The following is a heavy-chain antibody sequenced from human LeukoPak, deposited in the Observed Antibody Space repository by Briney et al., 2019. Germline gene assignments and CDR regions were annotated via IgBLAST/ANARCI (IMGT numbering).Heavy chain of an antibody. CDR2: ISSSGSSM. J-gene: IGHJ4*02. D-gene: IGHD3-10*01. V-gene: IGHV3-11*01. CDR3: ATFYYGSGRPTQLDY. Sequence: GGSLRLSCAASGFTFRDYYMTWIRQAPGKGLEWVSYISSSGSSMYYADSVKGRFTISRDNAKNSLYLQMNSLRAEDTAVYYCATFYYGSGRPTQLDYWGQGTLVTVSS. CDR1: GFTFRDYY.